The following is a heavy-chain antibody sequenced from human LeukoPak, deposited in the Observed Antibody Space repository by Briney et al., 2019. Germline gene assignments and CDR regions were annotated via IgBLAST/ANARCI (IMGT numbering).Heavy chain of an antibody. CDR1: GFTFSSYG. CDR3: ARDASLGSVGRRFDP. Sequence: PGGSLRLSCAASGFTFSSYGMHWVRQAPGKGLEWVAFIRYDGSNKYYADSVKGRFTVSRDNAKNSLYLQMNGLRAEDTAVYYCARDASLGSVGRRFDPRGQGTRVTVSS. D-gene: IGHD1-26*01. CDR2: IRYDGSNK. J-gene: IGHJ5*02. V-gene: IGHV3-30*02.